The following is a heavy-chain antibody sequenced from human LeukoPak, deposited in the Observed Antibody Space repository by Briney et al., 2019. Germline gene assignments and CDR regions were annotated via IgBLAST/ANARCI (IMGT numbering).Heavy chain of an antibody. V-gene: IGHV3-48*03. J-gene: IGHJ4*02. D-gene: IGHD6-19*01. Sequence: PGGSLRLSCAASGFTFSSYEMNWVRQAPGKGLEGVSHISSSGSTIYYADSVKGRFTISRDNAKNSLYLQMNSLRAEDTAVYYCARMQQWLPDYWGQGTLVTVSS. CDR3: ARMQQWLPDY. CDR2: ISSSGSTI. CDR1: GFTFSSYE.